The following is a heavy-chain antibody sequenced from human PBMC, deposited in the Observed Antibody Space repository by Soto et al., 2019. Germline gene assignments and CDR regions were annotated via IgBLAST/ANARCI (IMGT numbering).Heavy chain of an antibody. J-gene: IGHJ4*02. Sequence: LRLSFVGSDFSLSGFYMSWVRQAPGKGLEWLSFISMSGSYKTYAASVEGRFTISRDNVKNILYLQMDSLRVEDTAVYYCASRGHCSNGQCHPFDYWGQGTQVTVSS. D-gene: IGHD2-8*01. CDR3: ASRGHCSNGQCHPFDY. V-gene: IGHV3-11*06. CDR2: ISMSGSYK. CDR1: DFSLSGFY.